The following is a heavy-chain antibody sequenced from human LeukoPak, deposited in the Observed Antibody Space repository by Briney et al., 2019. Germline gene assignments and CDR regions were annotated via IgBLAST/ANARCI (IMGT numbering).Heavy chain of an antibody. V-gene: IGHV4-39*01. CDR1: GGSISSSSYY. Sequence: SETLSPTCTVSGGSISSSSYYWGWIRQPPGKGLEWIGSIYYSGSTYYNPSLKSRVTISVDTSKNQFSLKLSSVTAADTAVYYCARLGVDYWGQGTLVTVSS. CDR2: IYYSGST. CDR3: ARLGVDY. J-gene: IGHJ4*02.